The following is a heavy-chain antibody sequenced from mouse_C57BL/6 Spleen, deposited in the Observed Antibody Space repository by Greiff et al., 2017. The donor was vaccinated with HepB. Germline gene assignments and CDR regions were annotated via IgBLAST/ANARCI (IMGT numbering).Heavy chain of an antibody. D-gene: IGHD4-1*01. J-gene: IGHJ2*01. CDR2: IYIGNGYT. CDR3: ARRGNWDDLGGFDY. CDR1: GYTFTSYG. V-gene: IGHV1-58*01. Sequence: DVKLVESGAELVRPGSSVKMSCKTSGYTFTSYGINWVKQRPGQGLEWIGYIYIGNGYTEYNEKFKGKATLTSDTSSSTAYMQLSSLTSEDSAIYFCARRGNWDDLGGFDYWGQGTTLTVSS.